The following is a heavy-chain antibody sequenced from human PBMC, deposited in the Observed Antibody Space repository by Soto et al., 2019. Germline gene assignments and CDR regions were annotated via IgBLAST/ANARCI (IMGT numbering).Heavy chain of an antibody. CDR2: ISSSSSYI. CDR1: GFTFSSYS. D-gene: IGHD3-10*01. V-gene: IGHV3-21*01. CDR3: ARDRGGDLKAFDI. Sequence: EVQLVESGGGLVKPGGSLRLSCAASGFTFSSYSMNWVRQAPGKGLEWVSSISSSSSYIYYADSVKGRFNISSNNAKNSLHLQMNSLRADDKAEYYCARDRGGDLKAFDIWGQGTMVTVSS. J-gene: IGHJ3*02.